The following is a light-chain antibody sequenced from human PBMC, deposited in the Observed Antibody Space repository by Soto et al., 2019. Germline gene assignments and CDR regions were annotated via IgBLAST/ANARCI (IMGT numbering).Light chain of an antibody. Sequence: DIQMTQSPSTLSASVGDRVTVTCRASQTISSCLAWYQQKPGKAPKLLIFDASSLESGVPSRVSGGGSGTEFTLTISSLQPDDFATYYCQQYQTYPWTFGQGTKVDIK. J-gene: IGKJ1*01. CDR1: QTISSC. V-gene: IGKV1-5*01. CDR3: QQYQTYPWT. CDR2: DAS.